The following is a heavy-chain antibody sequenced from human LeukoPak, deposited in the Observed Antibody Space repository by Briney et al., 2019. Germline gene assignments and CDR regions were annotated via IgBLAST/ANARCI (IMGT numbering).Heavy chain of an antibody. D-gene: IGHD1-1*01. CDR1: GFTFSSYA. J-gene: IGHJ4*02. CDR2: ISGSGGST. V-gene: IGHV3-23*01. CDR3: AKSRERRSVY. Sequence: GGSLRLSCAATGFTFSSYAMSWVRQAPGKGREWVSAISGSGGSTYYADSVKGRFTISRDNSKNTLYLQMNSLRAEDTAVYYCAKSRERRSVYWGQGTLVTVSS.